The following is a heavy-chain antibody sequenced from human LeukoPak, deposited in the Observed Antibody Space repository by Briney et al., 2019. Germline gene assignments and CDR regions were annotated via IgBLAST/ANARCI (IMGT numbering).Heavy chain of an antibody. D-gene: IGHD1-26*01. J-gene: IGHJ6*02. CDR2: IRSKANSYAT. CDR3: TSGSSYYGMDV. CDR1: GFTFSGSA. Sequence: GGSLRLSCAASGFTFSGSAMHWVRQASGKGLEWVGRIRSKANSYATAYAASVRGRFTISRDDSKNTAYLQMNSLKTEDTAVYYCTSGSSYYGMDVWGQGTTVTVSS. V-gene: IGHV3-73*01.